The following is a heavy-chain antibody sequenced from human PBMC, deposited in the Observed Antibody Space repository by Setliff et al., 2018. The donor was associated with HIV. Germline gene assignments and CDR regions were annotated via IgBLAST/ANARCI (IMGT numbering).Heavy chain of an antibody. D-gene: IGHD5-18*01. CDR3: AKGFRPVDTALVSGPTY. Sequence: GESLKISCAASGFIFSTYSMNWVRQAPGKGLEWVSYISSSSTTIKYADSVKGRFIISRDNSQNTLYLQMNSLRADDTAIYYCAKGFRPVDTALVSGPTYWGQGIRVTVSS. CDR1: GFIFSTYS. CDR2: ISSSSTTI. J-gene: IGHJ4*02. V-gene: IGHV3-48*01.